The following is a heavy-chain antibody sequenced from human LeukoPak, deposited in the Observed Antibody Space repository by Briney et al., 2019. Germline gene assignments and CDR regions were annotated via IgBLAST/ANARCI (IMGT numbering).Heavy chain of an antibody. D-gene: IGHD3-16*01. Sequence: ASETLSLTCTVSGGSISSYFWSWIRQPSGKGLEWIGYVYYSGSTNYNPSLKSRVTISVDTSKKQFSLKLSSATAADTAVYYCARVLDLSKRGLDAFDIWGQGTMVTVSS. V-gene: IGHV4-59*01. CDR2: VYYSGST. CDR3: ARVLDLSKRGLDAFDI. CDR1: GGSISSYF. J-gene: IGHJ3*02.